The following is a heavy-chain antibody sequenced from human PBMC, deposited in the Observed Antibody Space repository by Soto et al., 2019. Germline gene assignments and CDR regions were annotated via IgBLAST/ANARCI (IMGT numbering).Heavy chain of an antibody. Sequence: SATLSITCAVYGGSFSGYYWSWIRQPPGKGLEWIGEINHSGSTNYNPSLKSRVTISVDTSKNQFSLKLSSVTAADTAVYYCARERRYSYGYVWYYYGMDVWGQGTTVTVSS. CDR1: GGSFSGYY. CDR2: INHSGST. V-gene: IGHV4-34*01. CDR3: ARERRYSYGYVWYYYGMDV. D-gene: IGHD5-18*01. J-gene: IGHJ6*02.